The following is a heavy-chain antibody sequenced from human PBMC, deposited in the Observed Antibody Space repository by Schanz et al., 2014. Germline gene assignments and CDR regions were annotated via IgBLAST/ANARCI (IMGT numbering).Heavy chain of an antibody. J-gene: IGHJ4*02. CDR3: ARGYGDSPTDF. D-gene: IGHD4-17*01. Sequence: QVQLVQSGAEVKKPGSSVKVSCKASGGTFSTYTISWVRQAPGQGLEWMGRILPILGIANYAQKFQGRVTITADRSTSTAYMELSSLRSEDTAVYYCARGYGDSPTDFWGQGTLVTVSS. CDR2: ILPILGIA. V-gene: IGHV1-69*02. CDR1: GGTFSTYT.